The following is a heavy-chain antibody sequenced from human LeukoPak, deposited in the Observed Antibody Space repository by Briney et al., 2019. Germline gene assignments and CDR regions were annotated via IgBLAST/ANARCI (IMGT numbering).Heavy chain of an antibody. CDR1: GGTFSRSA. V-gene: IGHV1-69*13. CDR3: ATSLPYGYYDSGGSNWFDP. CDR2: IIPIFGPA. J-gene: IGHJ5*02. Sequence: SVKVSCKASGGTFSRSAISWVRQAPGQGLDWMGGIIPIFGPADYAQKFQGRVTITADESTSTAYLELSSLRSEDTAVYYCATSLPYGYYDSGGSNWFDPWGQGTLGTVSS. D-gene: IGHD3-22*01.